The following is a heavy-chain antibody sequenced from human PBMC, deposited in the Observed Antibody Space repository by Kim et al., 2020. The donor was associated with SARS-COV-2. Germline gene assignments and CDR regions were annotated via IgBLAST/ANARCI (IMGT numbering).Heavy chain of an antibody. CDR3: VRVVFWSGYYIGGFDY. J-gene: IGHJ4*02. Sequence: SVKGRFTISRDNAKNSLYLQMNSLRAEDTALYYCVRVVFWSGYYIGGFDYWGQGTLVTVSS. D-gene: IGHD3-3*01. V-gene: IGHV3-9*01.